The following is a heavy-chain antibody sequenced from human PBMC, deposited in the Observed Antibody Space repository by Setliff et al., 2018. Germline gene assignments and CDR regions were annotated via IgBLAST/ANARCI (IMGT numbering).Heavy chain of an antibody. CDR3: ARQFSGDPFDY. V-gene: IGHV5-51*01. J-gene: IGHJ4*02. CDR2: IYPDDSDT. Sequence: GESLKISCKGSGYNFASYWIAWVRQMPGKGLEWMGIIYPDDSDTRYSPSFQGQVTISADKSISTAYLQWSSLKASDTAMYYCARQFSGDPFDYWGQGTLVTVSS. D-gene: IGHD7-27*01. CDR1: GYNFASYW.